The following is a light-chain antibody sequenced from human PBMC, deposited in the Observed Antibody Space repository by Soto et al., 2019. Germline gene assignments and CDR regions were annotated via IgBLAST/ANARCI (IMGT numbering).Light chain of an antibody. Sequence: EIVMTQSPATLSVSPGERATLSCRASQSVSSNLAWYQQKPGQAPRLLIYGASTRATGIPAMFSGSGSGTEFTLTISSLQSEDFAVYYCQQYNNWLSTFGGGTKVEIK. CDR1: QSVSSN. V-gene: IGKV3-15*01. CDR2: GAS. CDR3: QQYNNWLST. J-gene: IGKJ4*01.